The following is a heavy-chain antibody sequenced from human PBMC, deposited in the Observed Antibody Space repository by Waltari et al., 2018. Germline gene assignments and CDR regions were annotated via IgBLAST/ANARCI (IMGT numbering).Heavy chain of an antibody. J-gene: IGHJ6*03. Sequence: QVQLQESGPGLVKPSQTLSLTCTVSGGSLRSRGHSCSSIRQHPGKGLEWIVYIYYSGRSYYNPSLKSRVTKSVDTTKNQFSLKLSAVTAADTAVYYCARRSSPLRYYMDVWGKGTTVTVSS. CDR1: GGSLRSRGHS. CDR2: IYYSGRS. V-gene: IGHV4-31*03. CDR3: ARRSSPLRYYMDV.